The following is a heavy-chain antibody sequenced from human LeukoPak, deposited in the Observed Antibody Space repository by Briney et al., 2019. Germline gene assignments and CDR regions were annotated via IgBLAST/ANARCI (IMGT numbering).Heavy chain of an antibody. D-gene: IGHD3-10*01. CDR2: ISGSGGST. CDR3: AKSPNYYGSGSYFEF. J-gene: IGHJ4*02. CDR1: GFTFSSYA. Sequence: GGSLRLSCAASGFTFSSYAMSWVRQAPGKGLEWVSAISGSGGSTYYADSVKGRFTISRDNSKNTLYLQMYSLRAEDTAVYYCAKSPNYYGSGSYFEFRGQGTLVTVSS. V-gene: IGHV3-23*01.